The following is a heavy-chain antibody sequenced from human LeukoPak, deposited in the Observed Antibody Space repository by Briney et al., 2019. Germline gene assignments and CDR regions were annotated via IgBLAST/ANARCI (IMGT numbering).Heavy chain of an antibody. CDR1: GGSISSYY. Sequence: SETLSLTCTVSGGSISSYYWSWIRQPAGKGLEWIGRIYTSGSTNYNPSLKSRVTMSVDTSKNQFSLKLSSVTAADTAVYYCARDYYDSSGYYWSYWGQGTLVTVSS. V-gene: IGHV4-4*07. J-gene: IGHJ4*02. CDR3: ARDYYDSSGYYWSY. D-gene: IGHD3-22*01. CDR2: IYTSGST.